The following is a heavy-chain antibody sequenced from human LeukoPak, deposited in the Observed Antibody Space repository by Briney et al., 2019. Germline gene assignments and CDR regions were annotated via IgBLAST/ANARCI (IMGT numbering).Heavy chain of an antibody. CDR3: AKDIRGYYYDSSGYLDY. Sequence: GGSLRLSCAASGFTVSSNDMSWVRQAPGKGLECISVIYSGGSTDYADSVKGRLTISRDNSKNTLYLQMNSLRTEDTALYYCAKDIRGYYYDSSGYLDYWGQGTLVTVSS. D-gene: IGHD3-22*01. V-gene: IGHV3-53*05. J-gene: IGHJ4*02. CDR1: GFTVSSND. CDR2: IYSGGST.